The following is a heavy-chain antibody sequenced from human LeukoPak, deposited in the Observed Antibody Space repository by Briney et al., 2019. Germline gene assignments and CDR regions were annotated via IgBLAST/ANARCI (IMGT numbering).Heavy chain of an antibody. CDR3: ARDYYGSGTHTLGY. CDR2: IYYSGST. V-gene: IGHV4-39*07. CDR1: GGSIGSSSHY. J-gene: IGHJ4*02. D-gene: IGHD3-10*01. Sequence: SETLSLTCTVSGGSIGSSSHYWAWIRQPPGKGLEWIGSIYYSGSTYYNLSLKSRVTISIDTSKNQLSLKLSSVTAADTAVYYCARDYYGSGTHTLGYWGQRTLVTVSS.